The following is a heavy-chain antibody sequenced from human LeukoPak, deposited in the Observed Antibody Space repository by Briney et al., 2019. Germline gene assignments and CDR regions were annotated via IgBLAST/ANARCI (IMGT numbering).Heavy chain of an antibody. CDR1: GGSINNYY. CDR3: ARQVRFGESEYFQH. D-gene: IGHD3-10*01. J-gene: IGHJ1*01. CDR2: IYTRGST. V-gene: IGHV4-4*07. Sequence: SETLSLTCTVSGGSINNYYWSWIRQPAGKGLEWIGRIYTRGSTNYNPSLKSRVTISVDTSKNQFSLKLSSVTAADTTVYYCARQVRFGESEYFQHWGQGTLVTVAS.